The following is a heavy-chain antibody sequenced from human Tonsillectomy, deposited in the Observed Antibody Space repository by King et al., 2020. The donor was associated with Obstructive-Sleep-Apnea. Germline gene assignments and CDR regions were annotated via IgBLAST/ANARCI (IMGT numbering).Heavy chain of an antibody. CDR3: GRGDFLTDY. D-gene: IGHD3-9*01. V-gene: IGHV4-34*01. CDR2: INHSRST. Sequence: VQLQQWGAGLLKPSETLSLTCAVYGGSFSGYYWSWIRQPPGKGLEWIGEINHSRSTNYNPSLKSRVTISVDTSKNQFSLKMTSVTAADTAVYYCGRGDFLTDYWGQGTLVTVSS. J-gene: IGHJ4*02. CDR1: GGSFSGYY.